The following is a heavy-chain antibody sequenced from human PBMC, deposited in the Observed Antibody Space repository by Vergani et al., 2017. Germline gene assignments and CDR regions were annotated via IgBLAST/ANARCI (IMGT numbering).Heavy chain of an antibody. Sequence: EVQLVESGGGLVQPGRSLRLSCAASGFTFDDYAMHWVRQAPGKGLEWGSGISWNSGSIGYADSVKGRFTISRDNAKNSLYLQMNSLRAEDTALYYCAKDAGDCSSTSCPEGYFDYWGQGTLVTVSS. J-gene: IGHJ4*02. CDR1: GFTFDDYA. D-gene: IGHD2-2*01. CDR3: AKDAGDCSSTSCPEGYFDY. V-gene: IGHV3-9*01. CDR2: ISWNSGSI.